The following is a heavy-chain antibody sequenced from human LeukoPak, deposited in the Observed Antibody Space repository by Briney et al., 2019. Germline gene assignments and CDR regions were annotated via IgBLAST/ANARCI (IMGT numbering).Heavy chain of an antibody. CDR3: TTEVGATPDY. V-gene: IGHV3-11*03. Sequence: YADSVRGRFTISRDNAKNSLFLQMNSLKTEDTAVYYCTTEVGATPDYWGQGTLVTVSS. J-gene: IGHJ4*02. D-gene: IGHD1-26*01.